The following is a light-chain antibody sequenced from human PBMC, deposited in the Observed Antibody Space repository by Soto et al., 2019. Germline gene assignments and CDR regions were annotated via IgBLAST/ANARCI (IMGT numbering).Light chain of an antibody. CDR2: SDD. Sequence: QSVLTPPPSLSGTPGQRVTISCSGSNSNIGRYSVHLYQHFPGTAPKILICSDDERPSWGPDRFSGAKSGTSASLAISGLQYEDEAEDYCAAWYANLNAPLFGGGTKLTVL. CDR1: NSNIGRYS. J-gene: IGLJ3*02. CDR3: AAWYANLNAPL. V-gene: IGLV1-44*01.